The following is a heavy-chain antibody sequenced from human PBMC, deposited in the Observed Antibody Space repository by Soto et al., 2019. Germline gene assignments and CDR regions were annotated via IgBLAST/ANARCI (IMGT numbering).Heavy chain of an antibody. Sequence: QVQLVQSGAEVKKPGASVKVSCKASGYTFTSYGISWVRQAPGQGLEWMGWISAYNGNTNYAQKLQGRVTMTTDTSTSTAYMERRSLRSDDTAVYYCARLNEPAEAVAGFDYWGQGTLVTVSS. CDR3: ARLNEPAEAVAGFDY. J-gene: IGHJ4*02. V-gene: IGHV1-18*04. CDR1: GYTFTSYG. D-gene: IGHD6-19*01. CDR2: ISAYNGNT.